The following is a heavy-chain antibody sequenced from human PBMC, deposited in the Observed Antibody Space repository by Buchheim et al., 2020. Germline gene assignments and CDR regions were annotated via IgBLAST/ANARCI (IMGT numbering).Heavy chain of an antibody. CDR3: TTDLYITIFGVVIIPTEDFDY. D-gene: IGHD3-3*01. V-gene: IGHV3-15*01. CDR2: IKRKTDGGTT. Sequence: EVQLVESGGGLVKPGGSLRLSCAASGFTFSNAWMSWVRQAPGKGLEWVGRIKRKTDGGTTDYAAHVKGRFTISRDDSKHTLYLQMNSLKTEDTAVYYCTTDLYITIFGVVIIPTEDFDYWGQGTL. J-gene: IGHJ4*02. CDR1: GFTFSNAW.